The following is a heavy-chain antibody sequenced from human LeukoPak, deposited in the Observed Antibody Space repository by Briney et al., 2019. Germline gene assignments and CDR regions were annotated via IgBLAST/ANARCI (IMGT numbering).Heavy chain of an antibody. Sequence: PGGSLRLSCAASGFTFSDYYMSWIRQAPGKGLEWVSAISGSGGSTYYADSVKGRFTISRDNSKNTLYLQMNSLRAEDTAVYYCARDLDIVVVVAATEIGWFDPWGQGTLVTVSS. D-gene: IGHD2-15*01. CDR2: ISGSGGST. J-gene: IGHJ5*02. CDR1: GFTFSDYY. V-gene: IGHV3-23*01. CDR3: ARDLDIVVVVAATEIGWFDP.